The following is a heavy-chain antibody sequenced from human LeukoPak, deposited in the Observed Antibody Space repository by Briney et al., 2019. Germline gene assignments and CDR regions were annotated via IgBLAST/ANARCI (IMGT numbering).Heavy chain of an antibody. CDR3: AKVKAAVAGTFDS. CDR1: GFTFSSYG. V-gene: IGHV3-30*18. Sequence: PGGSLRLSCAASGFTFSSYGMHWVRQAPGKGLEWVAVISYDGSNKYYADSVKGRFTISRDNAKNSLYLQLNSLRAEDTALYYCAKVKAAVAGTFDSWGQGALVTVSS. D-gene: IGHD6-19*01. J-gene: IGHJ4*02. CDR2: ISYDGSNK.